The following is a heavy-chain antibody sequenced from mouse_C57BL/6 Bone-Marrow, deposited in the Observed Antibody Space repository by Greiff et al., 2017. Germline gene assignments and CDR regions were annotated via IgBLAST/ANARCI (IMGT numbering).Heavy chain of an antibody. CDR2: IDPSDSYT. CDR1: GYTFTSYW. Sequence: QVQLQQPGAELVMPGASVKLSCKASGYTFTSYWMHWVKQRPGQGLEWIGGIDPSDSYTNYNQKFKGKSTLTVDKSSSTAYMQLSSLTSEDSAVYYCAREGAKAPYYFDYWGQGTTLTVSS. J-gene: IGHJ2*01. V-gene: IGHV1-69*01. CDR3: AREGAKAPYYFDY.